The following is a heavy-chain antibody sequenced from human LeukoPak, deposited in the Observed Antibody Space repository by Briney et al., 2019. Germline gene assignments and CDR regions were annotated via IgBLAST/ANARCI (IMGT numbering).Heavy chain of an antibody. V-gene: IGHV4-30-2*01. CDR2: IYHSGST. J-gene: IGHJ5*02. CDR1: GGSISSGGYS. CDR3: ARRVAARGNWFDP. D-gene: IGHD6-19*01. Sequence: SETLSLTCAVSGGSISSGGYSWSWIRQPPGKGLEWIGYIYHSGSTYYNPSLKSRVTISVDTSKNQFSLKLSSVTAADTAVYYCARRVAARGNWFDPWGQGTLVTVSS.